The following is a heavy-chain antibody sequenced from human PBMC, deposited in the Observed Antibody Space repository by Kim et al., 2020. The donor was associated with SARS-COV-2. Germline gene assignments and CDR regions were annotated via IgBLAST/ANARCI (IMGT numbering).Heavy chain of an antibody. D-gene: IGHD5-18*01. J-gene: IGHJ4*02. Sequence: YAEPVKGRFTISRDNAKNSLYLQMNSLRAEDTALYYCAKGPDTAMVLFDYWGQGTLVTVSS. V-gene: IGHV3-9*01. CDR3: AKGPDTAMVLFDY.